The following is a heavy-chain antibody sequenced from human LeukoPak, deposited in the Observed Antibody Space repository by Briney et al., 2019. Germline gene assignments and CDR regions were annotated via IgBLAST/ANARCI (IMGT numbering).Heavy chain of an antibody. J-gene: IGHJ4*02. V-gene: IGHV3-33*01. CDR2: IWYGGSNK. Sequence: GGSLRLSCAASGFTFSSYGMHWVRQAPGKGLEWVAVIWYGGSNKYYADSVKGRFTISRDNSKNTLYLQMNSLRAEDTAVYYCARVGAHIVGAAAYDYWGQGTLVTVSS. CDR1: GFTFSSYG. CDR3: ARVGAHIVGAAAYDY. D-gene: IGHD1-26*01.